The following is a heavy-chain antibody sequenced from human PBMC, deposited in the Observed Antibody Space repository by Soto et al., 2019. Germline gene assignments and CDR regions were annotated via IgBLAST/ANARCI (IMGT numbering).Heavy chain of an antibody. CDR2: IYYSGST. D-gene: IGHD2-15*01. Sequence: SETLSLTCTVSGGSISSSSCFWGWIRQPPGKGLEWIGSIYYSGSTYYNPSLKSRVTVSVDTSKNQFSLKLNSVTAADTAVYYCARHRSDFWFDPWGQGTLVTVSS. CDR1: GGSISSSSCF. CDR3: ARHRSDFWFDP. J-gene: IGHJ5*02. V-gene: IGHV4-39*01.